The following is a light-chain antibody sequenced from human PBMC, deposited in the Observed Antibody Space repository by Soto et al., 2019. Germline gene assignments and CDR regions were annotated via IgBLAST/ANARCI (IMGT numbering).Light chain of an antibody. Sequence: PGERATVSCRASQRVSSSYLAWYQQKPGQAPRLLIYGASSRATGIPDRFSGSGSGTDFTLTISRLEPEDFAVYYCQQYGSSPYTFGQGTKLEIK. J-gene: IGKJ2*01. V-gene: IGKV3-20*01. CDR2: GAS. CDR3: QQYGSSPYT. CDR1: QRVSSSY.